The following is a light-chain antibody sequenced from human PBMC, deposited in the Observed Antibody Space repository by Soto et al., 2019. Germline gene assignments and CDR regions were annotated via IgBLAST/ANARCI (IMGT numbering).Light chain of an antibody. V-gene: IGKV3D-15*01. J-gene: IGKJ1*01. CDR2: GAS. Sequence: EIVMTQSPATLSVSPGERATLSCRASQSVSSNLAWYQQKPGQAPRLLIYGASTRATGIPARFSGSGSGTDSTLTIRSRQSEDFPVYYCQQYNNWPPWTFGQGPKVEIK. CDR3: QQYNNWPPWT. CDR1: QSVSSN.